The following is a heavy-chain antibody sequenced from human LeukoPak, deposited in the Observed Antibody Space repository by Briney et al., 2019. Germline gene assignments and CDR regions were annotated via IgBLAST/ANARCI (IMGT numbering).Heavy chain of an antibody. Sequence: PSETLSLTCTVSGGSLRSSGHWWVWIRQPPGKGLEWIGEINHSGSTNYNPSLKSRVTISVDTSKNQFSLKLSSVTAADTAVYYCARRKYQPYYYYGMDVWGQGTTVTVSS. V-gene: IGHV4-39*07. J-gene: IGHJ6*02. D-gene: IGHD2-2*01. CDR2: INHSGST. CDR1: GGSLRSSGHW. CDR3: ARRKYQPYYYYGMDV.